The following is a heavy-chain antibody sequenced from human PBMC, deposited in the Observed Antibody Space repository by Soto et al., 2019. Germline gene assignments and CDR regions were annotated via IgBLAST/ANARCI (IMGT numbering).Heavy chain of an antibody. CDR2: ISSTSTTI. Sequence: GHSLTLSCAASGFTFSSYSMNWDSQAPGEGLEGVSYISSTSTTIYYADSVKGRFTISRDNAKSSLYLQMNSLRDEDTAVYYCARERGEYSGSFGGMDGWGEATTVNVST. D-gene: IGHD6-6*01. CDR3: ARERGEYSGSFGGMDG. V-gene: IGHV3-48*02. CDR1: GFTFSSYS. J-gene: IGHJ6*04.